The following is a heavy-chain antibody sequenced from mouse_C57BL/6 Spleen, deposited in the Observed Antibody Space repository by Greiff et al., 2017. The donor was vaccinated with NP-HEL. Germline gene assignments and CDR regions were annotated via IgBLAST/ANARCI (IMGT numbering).Heavy chain of an antibody. CDR1: GFNIKNTY. CDR2: IDPANGNT. CDR3: ARAGDITTVVESPHYFDY. D-gene: IGHD1-1*01. V-gene: IGHV14-3*01. J-gene: IGHJ2*01. Sequence: EVQLQQSVAELVRPGASVKLSCTASGFNIKNTYMHWVKQRPEQGLEWIGRIDPANGNTKYAPKFQGKATITADTSSNTAYLQLSSLTSEDTAIYYCARAGDITTVVESPHYFDYWGQGTTLTVSS.